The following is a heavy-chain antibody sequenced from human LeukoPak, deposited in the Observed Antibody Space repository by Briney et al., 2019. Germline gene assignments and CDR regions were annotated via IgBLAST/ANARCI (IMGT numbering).Heavy chain of an antibody. D-gene: IGHD4-17*01. Sequence: GGSLRLSCAASGFTFSSYAMHWVRQAPGKGLGWVANIKHDEIEKYYVDSVKGRFTISRDNARNSVFLQMNSLRVEDTGIYYCTRVPYGDYWSSDYWGQGTLVTVSS. J-gene: IGHJ4*02. CDR1: GFTFSSYA. CDR2: IKHDEIEK. CDR3: TRVPYGDYWSSDY. V-gene: IGHV3-7*03.